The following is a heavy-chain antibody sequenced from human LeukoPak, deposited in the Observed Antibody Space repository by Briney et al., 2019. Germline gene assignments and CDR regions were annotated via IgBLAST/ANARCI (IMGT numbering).Heavy chain of an antibody. CDR1: GGSISSNNW. D-gene: IGHD3-10*01. CDR3: ASYYYGSGIFDY. CDR2: IYHIGST. V-gene: IGHV4-4*02. J-gene: IGHJ4*02. Sequence: NASGTLSLTCDVSGGSISSNNWWSWVRQPPGKGLEWIGEIYHIGSTNYNPSPKSRVTISEDKSKNQFSLKLSSVTAADTAVYYCASYYYGSGIFDYWGQGTLVTVSS.